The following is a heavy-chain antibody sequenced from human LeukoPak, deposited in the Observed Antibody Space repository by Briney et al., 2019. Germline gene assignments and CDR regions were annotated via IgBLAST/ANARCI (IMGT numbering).Heavy chain of an antibody. Sequence: GGSLRLSCAASGFTFSSYEMHWVRQAPGKGLVWVSRINSDGSSTSYADSVKGRFTISRDNAKNTLYLQMNSLRADDTAVYYCARGGKYSSSAFDYWGQGTLVTVSS. CDR1: GFTFSSYE. D-gene: IGHD6-6*01. J-gene: IGHJ4*02. CDR3: ARGGKYSSSAFDY. V-gene: IGHV3-74*01. CDR2: INSDGSST.